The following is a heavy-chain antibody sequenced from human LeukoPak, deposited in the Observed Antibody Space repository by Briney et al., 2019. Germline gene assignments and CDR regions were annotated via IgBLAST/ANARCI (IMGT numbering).Heavy chain of an antibody. Sequence: PSETLSPTCTVSGGSISSYYWCWIRQPPGKGLEWIGYIYYSGSTNYNPSLKSRVTISVDTSKNQFSLKLSSVTPADTAVYYCARGGYYGSGHDFRFDPWGQGTLVTVSS. CDR2: IYYSGST. CDR3: ARGGYYGSGHDFRFDP. D-gene: IGHD3-10*01. CDR1: GGSISSYY. V-gene: IGHV4-59*01. J-gene: IGHJ5*02.